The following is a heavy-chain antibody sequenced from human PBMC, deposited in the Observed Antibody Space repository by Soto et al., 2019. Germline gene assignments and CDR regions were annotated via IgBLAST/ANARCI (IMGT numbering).Heavy chain of an antibody. Sequence: QVQLQESGPGLVKPSQTLSLTCTVSGGSIRSGGYFWSWLRQHPGKGLEWIGYISSSGTTYYNPSLKSHFTFCVDTSKNQFSLSLNAVTAAGTAVFYCARSGMIRGPLRFEHWGPGRLVTVSS. CDR2: ISSSGTT. CDR1: GGSIRSGGYF. CDR3: ARSGMIRGPLRFEH. V-gene: IGHV4-31*01. J-gene: IGHJ4*02. D-gene: IGHD3-10*01.